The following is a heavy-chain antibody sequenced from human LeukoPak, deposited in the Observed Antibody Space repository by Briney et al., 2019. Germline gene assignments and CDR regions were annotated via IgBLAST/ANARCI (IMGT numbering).Heavy chain of an antibody. V-gene: IGHV3-48*03. CDR1: GFTFSSYE. CDR2: ISSSGSTI. CDR3: AGLSGYRYFDY. Sequence: PGGSLRLSCAASGFTFSSYEMNWVRQAPGKGLEWVSYISSSGSTIYYADSVKGRFTISRDNAKNSLYLQMNSLRAEDTAVYFCAGLSGYRYFDYWGQGTLVTVS. D-gene: IGHD3-3*01. J-gene: IGHJ4*02.